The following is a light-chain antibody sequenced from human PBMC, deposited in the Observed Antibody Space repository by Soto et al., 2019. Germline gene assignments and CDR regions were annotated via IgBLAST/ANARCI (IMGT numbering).Light chain of an antibody. J-gene: IGLJ3*02. CDR2: EVS. V-gene: IGLV2-8*01. CDR1: SSDIGAYNY. Sequence: QSALTQPPSASGSPGQSVTISCTGTSSDIGAYNYVSWYQQHPGKAPKLVIHEVSKRPSGVPDRFSGSKSGNTASLTVSGLQAEDEADYYCSSYAGSNDRWVFGGGTQLTVL. CDR3: SSYAGSNDRWV.